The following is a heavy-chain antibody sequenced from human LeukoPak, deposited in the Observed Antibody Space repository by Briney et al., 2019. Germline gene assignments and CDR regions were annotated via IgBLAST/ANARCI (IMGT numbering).Heavy chain of an antibody. CDR3: ARAKGVRGAAYYFDY. D-gene: IGHD1-1*01. CDR2: ISYDGSNK. CDR1: GFTFSSYA. J-gene: IGHJ4*02. V-gene: IGHV3-30*04. Sequence: PGGSLRLSCAASGFTFSSYAMHWVRQAPGKGLEWVAVISYDGSNKYYADSVKGRFTISRDNSKNTLYLQMNSLRAEDTAVYYCARAKGVRGAAYYFDYRGQGTLVTVSS.